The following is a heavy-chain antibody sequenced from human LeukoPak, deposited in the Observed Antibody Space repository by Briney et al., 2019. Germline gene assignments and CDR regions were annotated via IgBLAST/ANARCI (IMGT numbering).Heavy chain of an antibody. D-gene: IGHD1-1*01. CDR2: IYTSGSN. Sequence: PSETLSLTCTVSGGSVSRYYWTWIRQPAGKGREWIGRIYTSGSNNQNPSLKSRVTMSVDTSKNQFSLKLNSVTAADTAVFYCARGGLWIYYFDYWGQGTLDSVSS. CDR3: ARGGLWIYYFDY. J-gene: IGHJ4*02. V-gene: IGHV4-4*07. CDR1: GGSVSRYY.